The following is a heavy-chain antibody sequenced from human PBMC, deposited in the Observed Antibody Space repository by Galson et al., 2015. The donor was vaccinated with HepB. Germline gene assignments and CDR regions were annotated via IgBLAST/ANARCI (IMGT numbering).Heavy chain of an antibody. Sequence: SLRLSCAASGFTFSSYGMHWVRQAPGKGLEWVAVIWHDGSNKYYADSVKGRFTISRDNSKNTLYLQMNSLRAEDTAVYYCAREDSRPSWLYYYYYYYMDVWGKGTTVTVSS. CDR3: AREDSRPSWLYYYYYYYMDV. D-gene: IGHD6-13*01. J-gene: IGHJ6*03. CDR2: IWHDGSNK. V-gene: IGHV3-33*01. CDR1: GFTFSSYG.